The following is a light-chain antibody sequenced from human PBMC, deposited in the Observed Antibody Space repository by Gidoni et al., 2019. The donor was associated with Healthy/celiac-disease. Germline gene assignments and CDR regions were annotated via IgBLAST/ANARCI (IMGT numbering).Light chain of an antibody. J-gene: IGKJ3*01. CDR3: QQYDNLPSV. CDR1: QDISNY. CDR2: DAS. V-gene: IGKV1-33*01. Sequence: DIQMTQSPSSLSESVGDRVTITCQASQDISNYLNWYQQKPGKAPKLLIYDASNLETGVPSRFSGSGSGTDFTFTISSLQPEDIATYYCQQYDNLPSVFGPGTKVDIK.